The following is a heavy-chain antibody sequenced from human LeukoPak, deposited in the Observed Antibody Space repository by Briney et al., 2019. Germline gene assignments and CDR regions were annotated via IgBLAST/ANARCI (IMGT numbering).Heavy chain of an antibody. V-gene: IGHV3-66*02. J-gene: IGHJ3*02. CDR1: GFTVSSNY. CDR3: ARGGDYGDYYDAFDI. D-gene: IGHD4-17*01. Sequence: GGSLRLSCAASGFTVSSNYMSWVRQAPGKGLEWVSVIYSGGSTYYADSVKGRFTISRNNSKNTLYLQMNSPRAEDTAVYYCARGGDYGDYYDAFDIWGQGTMVTVSS. CDR2: IYSGGST.